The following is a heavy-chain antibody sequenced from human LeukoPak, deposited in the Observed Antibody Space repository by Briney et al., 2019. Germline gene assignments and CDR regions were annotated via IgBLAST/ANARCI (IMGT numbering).Heavy chain of an antibody. V-gene: IGHV4-39*01. CDR2: IYYSGST. CDR3: ARQRVSSGYLDY. D-gene: IGHD3-22*01. Sequence: SETLSLTCTVSGGSISSSSYYWGWIRQPPGKGLEWIGSIYYSGSTYYNPSLMSRVTISVDTSKNQFSLKLSSVTAADTAVYYCARQRVSSGYLDYWGQGTLVTVSS. CDR1: GGSISSSSYY. J-gene: IGHJ4*02.